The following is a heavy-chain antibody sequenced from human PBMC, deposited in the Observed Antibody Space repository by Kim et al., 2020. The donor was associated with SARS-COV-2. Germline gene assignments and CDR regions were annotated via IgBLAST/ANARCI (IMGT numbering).Heavy chain of an antibody. CDR2: ISSSSSYI. CDR1: GFTFSTYS. Sequence: GGSLRLSCAASGFTFSTYSMNWVRQAPGKGLEWVSSISSSSSYIYYADSMKGRFTISRDNAENSLYLQMNSLRADDTAVYYCTRSYHDILTGYYNWYFDL. D-gene: IGHD3-9*01. CDR3: TRSYHDILTGYYNWYFDL. V-gene: IGHV3-21*01. J-gene: IGHJ2*01.